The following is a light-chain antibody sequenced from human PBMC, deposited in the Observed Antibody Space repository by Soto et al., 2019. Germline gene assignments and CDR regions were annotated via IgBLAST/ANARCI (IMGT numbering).Light chain of an antibody. CDR2: KNN. CDR3: AAWDDSLSGVV. J-gene: IGLJ2*01. CDR1: SSNIGSNY. V-gene: IGLV1-47*01. Sequence: QSVLTQPPSASGTPGQRVTMSCSGTSSNIGSNYVYWYQQFPGTAPKLLIYKNNQRPSGVPDRFSGSKSGTSASLAISGLRSEDEAEYYCAAWDDSLSGVVFGGGTKVTVL.